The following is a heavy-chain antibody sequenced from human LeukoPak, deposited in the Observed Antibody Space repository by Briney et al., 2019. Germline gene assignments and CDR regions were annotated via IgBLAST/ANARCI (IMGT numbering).Heavy chain of an antibody. CDR3: ARKGVGGELGGFDY. CDR1: GFTFNHFG. CDR2: IRYDGTNK. J-gene: IGHJ4*02. V-gene: IGHV3-30*02. D-gene: IGHD3-16*01. Sequence: PGGSLRLSCAASGFTFNHFGMHWVRQAPGKGLEWVAFIRYDGTNKYYADSVKGRFIISRDNAKNSLYLQMNSLRAEDTALYHCARKGVGGELGGFDYWGQGTLVTVSS.